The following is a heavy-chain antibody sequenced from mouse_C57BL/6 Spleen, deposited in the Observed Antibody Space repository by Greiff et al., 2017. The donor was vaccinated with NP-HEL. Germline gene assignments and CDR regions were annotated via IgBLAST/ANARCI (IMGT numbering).Heavy chain of an antibody. CDR2: IYPGSGST. CDR1: GYTFTSYW. V-gene: IGHV1-55*01. Sequence: QVQLQQPGAELVKPGASVKMSCKASGYTFTSYWITWVKQRPGQGLEWIGDIYPGSGSTNYNEKFKSKATLTVDTSSSTAYMQLSSLTSEDSAVYYCARSGGYDLAWFAYWGQGTLVTVSA. D-gene: IGHD2-2*01. J-gene: IGHJ3*01. CDR3: ARSGGYDLAWFAY.